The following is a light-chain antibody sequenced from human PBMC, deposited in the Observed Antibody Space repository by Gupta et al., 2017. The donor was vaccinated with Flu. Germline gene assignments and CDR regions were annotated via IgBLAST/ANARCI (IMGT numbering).Light chain of an antibody. CDR3: TSYAGSRSCGV. CDR2: EVN. CDR1: SSDVGDYHY. Sequence: QSSLTPPPSAPGSPGQSAPLLCTGTSSDVGDYHYVSWYQHHPGKAPKLMIYEVNKRPSGVPDRFSGSKSGNTASLTVSGLQAEDEADYYCTSYAGSRSCGVFGTGTKVTVL. J-gene: IGLJ1*01. V-gene: IGLV2-8*01.